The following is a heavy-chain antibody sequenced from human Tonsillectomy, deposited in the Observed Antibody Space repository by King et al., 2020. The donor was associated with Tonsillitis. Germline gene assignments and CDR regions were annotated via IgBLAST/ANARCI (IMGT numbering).Heavy chain of an antibody. J-gene: IGHJ3*02. CDR1: GFNFNDFS. V-gene: IGHV3-48*01. D-gene: IGHD2/OR15-2a*01. Sequence: QLVQSGGGLVQPGEPLRLSCEASGFNFNDFSMNWGRQAPGKGLEWISYIRGSGSPIYYADSVEGRFTVSRDNARNSLYLQMNSLRAEDTAVYYCVRDHLYAFDIWGQGTMVTVSS. CDR2: IRGSGSPI. CDR3: VRDHLYAFDI.